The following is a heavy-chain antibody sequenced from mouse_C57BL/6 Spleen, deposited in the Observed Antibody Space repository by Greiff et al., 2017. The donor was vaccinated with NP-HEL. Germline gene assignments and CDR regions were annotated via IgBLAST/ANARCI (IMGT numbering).Heavy chain of an antibody. J-gene: IGHJ3*01. D-gene: IGHD2-10*02. CDR2: IDPETGGT. Sequence: QVQLQQSGAELVRPGASVTLSCKASGYTFTDYEMHWVKQTPVHGLEWIGAIDPETGGTAYNQKFKGKAILTADKSSSTAYMELRSLTSEDSAVYYCTRRGYGGFAYWGQGTLVTVSA. CDR1: GYTFTDYE. CDR3: TRRGYGGFAY. V-gene: IGHV1-15*01.